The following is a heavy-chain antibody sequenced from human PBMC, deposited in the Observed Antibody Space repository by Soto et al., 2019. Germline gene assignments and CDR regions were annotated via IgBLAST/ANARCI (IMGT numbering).Heavy chain of an antibody. J-gene: IGHJ4*02. CDR2: ITGSGDST. CDR3: AKVFVFTIREGFDY. D-gene: IGHD3-3*01. Sequence: GGSLRLSCAASGFTFSSYAMSWVRQAPGKGLEWVSAITGSGDSTYYADSVKGRFTVSRDNSRNTLYLQMNSLRAEDTAVYYCAKVFVFTIREGFDYWGLGTLVTVSS. CDR1: GFTFSSYA. V-gene: IGHV3-23*01.